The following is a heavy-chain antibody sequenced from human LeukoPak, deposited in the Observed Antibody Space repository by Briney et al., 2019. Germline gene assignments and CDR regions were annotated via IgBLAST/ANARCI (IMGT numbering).Heavy chain of an antibody. CDR3: ARAGGEYCSSTSCYPTGAFGI. J-gene: IGHJ3*02. Sequence: ASVKVSCKASGGTFSSYAIIWVRQAPGQGLEWMGGIIPIFGTANYAQKFQGRVTITTDESTSTAYMELSSLRSEDTAVYYCARAGGEYCSSTSCYPTGAFGIWGQGTMVTVSS. V-gene: IGHV1-69*05. CDR2: IIPIFGTA. D-gene: IGHD2-2*01. CDR1: GGTFSSYA.